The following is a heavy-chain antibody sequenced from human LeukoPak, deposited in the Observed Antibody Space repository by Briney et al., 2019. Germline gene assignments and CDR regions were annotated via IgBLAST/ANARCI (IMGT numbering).Heavy chain of an antibody. Sequence: AGGSLRLSCAASGFTFSSYSMNWVRQAPGKGLEWVSSISSSSSYIYYADSVKGRFTISRDNAKNSLYLQMNSLRAEDTAVYYCAREGGVIVVVTDAFDIWGQGTMVTVSS. J-gene: IGHJ3*02. D-gene: IGHD3-22*01. CDR3: AREGGVIVVVTDAFDI. CDR2: ISSSSSYI. V-gene: IGHV3-21*01. CDR1: GFTFSSYS.